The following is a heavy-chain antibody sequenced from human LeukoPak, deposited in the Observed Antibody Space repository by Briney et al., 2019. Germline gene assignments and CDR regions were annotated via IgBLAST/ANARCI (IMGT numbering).Heavy chain of an antibody. Sequence: PGGSLRLSCAASGFTFSSYDMNWVRQAPGKGLEWVSYINTISSTKYYADSVKGRFTISRDNAWNSLYLQMNSLRAEDTAVYYCARKENILTGYYDHWGQGTLVTVSS. CDR3: ARKENILTGYYDH. V-gene: IGHV3-48*04. CDR1: GFTFSSYD. J-gene: IGHJ5*02. D-gene: IGHD3-9*01. CDR2: INTISSTK.